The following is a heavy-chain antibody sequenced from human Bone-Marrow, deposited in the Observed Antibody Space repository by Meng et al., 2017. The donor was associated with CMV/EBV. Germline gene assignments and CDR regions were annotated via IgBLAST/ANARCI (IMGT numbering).Heavy chain of an antibody. J-gene: IGHJ4*02. V-gene: IGHV1-18*01. CDR3: ARGSWNYDF. CDR2: ISPYNGNT. CDR1: GYTSTTYS. D-gene: IGHD1-7*01. Sequence: ASVKVSCKASGYTSTTYSITWVRQAPGQGLEWMGWISPYNGNTDYAQKFQGRVTMTTDTSTSTAYMEVRSLTSDDTAIYYCARGSWNYDFWGRGTLVTVYS.